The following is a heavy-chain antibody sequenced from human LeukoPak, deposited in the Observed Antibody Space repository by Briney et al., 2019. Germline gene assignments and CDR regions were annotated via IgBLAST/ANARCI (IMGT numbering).Heavy chain of an antibody. CDR2: ISSRSSYI. J-gene: IGHJ4*02. CDR1: GFTFSSYN. CDR3: ASPLYYDSSDNHPGC. Sequence: GGSLRLSCAASGFTFSSYNMKWVRQAPGKGLEWVSSISSRSSYIYYADSVKGRFTISRDNAKNSLYLQMNSLRAEDTAVYYCASPLYYDSSDNHPGCWGQGTLVTVSS. V-gene: IGHV3-21*01. D-gene: IGHD3-22*01.